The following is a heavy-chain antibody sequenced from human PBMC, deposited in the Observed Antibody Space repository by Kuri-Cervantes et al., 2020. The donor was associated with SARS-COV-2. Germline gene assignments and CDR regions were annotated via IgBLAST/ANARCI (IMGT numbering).Heavy chain of an antibody. V-gene: IGHV2-5*01. J-gene: IGHJ4*02. CDR2: IYWNDDK. Sequence: SGPTQVKPTQTLTLTCTFYGFSLTTYGVGVGWIRQPPGKALEWIAIIYWNDDKRYSPSLKSRLTIRMDTSKNQVVLTMTGMDPVATATYYCARDIAAAGTGYFDYWGQGTLVTVSS. CDR3: ARDIAAAGTGYFDY. D-gene: IGHD6-13*01. CDR1: GFSLTTYGVG.